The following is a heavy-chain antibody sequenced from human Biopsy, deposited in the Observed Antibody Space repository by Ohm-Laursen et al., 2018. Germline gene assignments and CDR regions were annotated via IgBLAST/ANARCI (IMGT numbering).Heavy chain of an antibody. D-gene: IGHD3-9*01. Sequence: GTLSLTCTVSGGSISSYYWSWIRQPPGKGLEWIGSVYDSGKSYYNPSLKSRVTISVDVSKNQFSLKLSSVTAADTAVYYCARDRFDLLTPNWFDPWGQGTLVTVSS. V-gene: IGHV4-59*12. CDR2: VYDSGKS. CDR3: ARDRFDLLTPNWFDP. J-gene: IGHJ5*02. CDR1: GGSISSYY.